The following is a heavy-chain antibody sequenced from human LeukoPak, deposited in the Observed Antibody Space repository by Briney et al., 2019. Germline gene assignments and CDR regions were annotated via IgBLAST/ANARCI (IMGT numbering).Heavy chain of an antibody. D-gene: IGHD3-16*01. CDR1: GFTFSSYG. J-gene: IGHJ4*02. CDR3: AKDLGFLATRSVDY. V-gene: IGHV3-30*02. CDR2: IRYDGSNK. Sequence: GGSLRLSCAASGFTFSSYGMHWVRQAPGKGLEWVAFIRYDGSNKYYADSVKGRFTISRDNSKNTLYLQMNSLRAEDTAVYYRAKDLGFLATRSVDYWGQGTLVTVSS.